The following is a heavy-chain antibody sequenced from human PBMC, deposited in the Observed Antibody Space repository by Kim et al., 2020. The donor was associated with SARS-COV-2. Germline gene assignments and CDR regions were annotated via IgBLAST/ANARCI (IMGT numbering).Heavy chain of an antibody. CDR3: ALRDTSTTRPNHY. J-gene: IGHJ4*02. CDR1: GASFRGFY. D-gene: IGHD4-17*01. V-gene: IGHV4-34*01. Sequence: SETLSLTCAISGASFRGFYLTWIRQPPGRGLEWIGEINHSDDTKFNPSLRRRATILLDTSKNEFSLRLTSVTAADTAIYYCALRDTSTTRPNHYWGPGTLVVVS. CDR2: INHSDDT.